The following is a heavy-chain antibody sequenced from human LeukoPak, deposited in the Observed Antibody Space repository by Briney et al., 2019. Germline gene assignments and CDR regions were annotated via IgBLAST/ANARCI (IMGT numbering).Heavy chain of an antibody. Sequence: PSETLSLTCTVSGGSISSGGYYWSWIRQRPGKGLEWIGYIYYSGSTYYNPSLKSRVTISVDTSKNQFSLKLSSVTAADTAVYYCARGTPLISSGWYFWFDPWGQGTLVTVSS. CDR3: ARGTPLISSGWYFWFDP. D-gene: IGHD6-19*01. J-gene: IGHJ5*02. CDR1: GGSISSGGYY. V-gene: IGHV4-31*03. CDR2: IYYSGST.